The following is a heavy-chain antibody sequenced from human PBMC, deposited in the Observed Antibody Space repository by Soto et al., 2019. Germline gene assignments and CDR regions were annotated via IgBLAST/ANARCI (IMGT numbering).Heavy chain of an antibody. D-gene: IGHD2-2*01. CDR1: GFTFSAFA. J-gene: IGHJ4*02. V-gene: IGHV3-23*01. CDR2: IVGSGGRT. CDR3: AKDPAGMYSSRWSPSFDC. Sequence: EVQLLESGGGLVQPGGSLTLSCAASGFTFSAFALSWVRQAPGEGLEWVSGIVGSGGRTYYADSVKGRFTISRDNSKNTGYLQTRSLRAEDTAMYYGAKDPAGMYSSRWSPSFDCWGQGTQVTVSS.